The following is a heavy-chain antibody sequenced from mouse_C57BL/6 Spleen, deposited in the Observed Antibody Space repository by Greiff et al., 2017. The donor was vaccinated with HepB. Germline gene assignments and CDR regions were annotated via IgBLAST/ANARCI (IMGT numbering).Heavy chain of an antibody. CDR3: AREFISYYVDY. CDR2: IDPSDSYT. Sequence: QVQLQQPGAELVMPGASVKLSCKASGYTFTSSWMHWVKQRPGQGLEWIGEIDPSDSYTNYNQKFQGKSTLTVDTSSNTAYMQLSSLTSEDSAVYYCAREFISYYVDYWRQGTTLTVSS. V-gene: IGHV1-69*01. D-gene: IGHD1-1*01. J-gene: IGHJ2*01. CDR1: GYTFTSSW.